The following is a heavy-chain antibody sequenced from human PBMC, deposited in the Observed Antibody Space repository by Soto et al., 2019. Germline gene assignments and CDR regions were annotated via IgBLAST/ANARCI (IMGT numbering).Heavy chain of an antibody. CDR2: INPSGDST. D-gene: IGHD3-10*01. CDR3: AVLLWFGGKYYFDY. Sequence: QVQLVESGAEVKKPGASVKVSCKASGYTFTNYYMHWVRQAPGQGLEWMGIINPSGDSTRYAQRFQGRVTMTRDTSTSTVYMELSSLRSEDTAVYYCAVLLWFGGKYYFDYWGQGTLVTVSS. CDR1: GYTFTNYY. J-gene: IGHJ4*02. V-gene: IGHV1-46*03.